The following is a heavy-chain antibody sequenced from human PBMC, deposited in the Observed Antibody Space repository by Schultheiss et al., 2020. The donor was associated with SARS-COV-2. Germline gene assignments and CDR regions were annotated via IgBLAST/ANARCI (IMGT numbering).Heavy chain of an antibody. Sequence: SETLSLTCAVSGGSISSYYWSWIRQPPGKGLEWIGEINHSGSTNYNPSLKSRVTISVDTSKNQFSLKLSSVTAADTAVYYCAKDTTMVRGVITPLGYWGQGTLVTVSS. CDR2: INHSGST. J-gene: IGHJ4*02. CDR3: AKDTTMVRGVITPLGY. D-gene: IGHD3-10*01. V-gene: IGHV4-59*01. CDR1: GGSISSYY.